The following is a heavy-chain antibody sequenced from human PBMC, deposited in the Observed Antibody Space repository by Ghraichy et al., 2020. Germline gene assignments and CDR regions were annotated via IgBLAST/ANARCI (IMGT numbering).Heavy chain of an antibody. J-gene: IGHJ6*02. CDR1: GASIRSPDYF. CDR2: AFYSGTD. CDR3: TRHASGTLQWYYRGVDV. Sequence: SETLSLTCTVSGASIRSPDYFWGWVRQPAGKGLEWVGSAFYSGTDYYNPSLKSRVAVSVDTSKNQFSLKLTSVTAADSGLYFCTRHASGTLQWYYRGVDVWGQGTTVIGSS. V-gene: IGHV4-39*01. D-gene: IGHD6-19*01.